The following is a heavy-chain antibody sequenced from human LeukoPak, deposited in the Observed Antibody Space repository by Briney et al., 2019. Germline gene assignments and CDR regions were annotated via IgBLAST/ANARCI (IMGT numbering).Heavy chain of an antibody. J-gene: IGHJ1*01. Sequence: GGSLRLSCAASGFTFSSYGMHWVRQAPGKGLEWVAVISYDGSNKYYADSVKGRFTISRDNSKNTVYLQMNSLRAEDTAVYYCAKANDCGDYEYFQHWGQGTLVTVSS. CDR2: ISYDGSNK. CDR1: GFTFSSYG. V-gene: IGHV3-30*18. D-gene: IGHD4-17*01. CDR3: AKANDCGDYEYFQH.